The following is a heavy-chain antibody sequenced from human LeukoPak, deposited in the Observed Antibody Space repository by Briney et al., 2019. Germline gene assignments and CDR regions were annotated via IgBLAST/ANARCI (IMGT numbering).Heavy chain of an antibody. CDR3: ARGFGSVRGVT. V-gene: IGHV4-34*01. J-gene: IGHJ5*02. CDR2: INHSGYT. D-gene: IGHD3-10*01. CDR1: NGSLGGDY. Sequence: PSETLSLTCAVYNGSLGGDYWSWIRQPPGKGLEWIGEINHSGYTNYNPSLESRVTISVDTSKNQFSLKLSSVTAADSAVYYCARGFGSVRGVTWGQGTLVTVSS.